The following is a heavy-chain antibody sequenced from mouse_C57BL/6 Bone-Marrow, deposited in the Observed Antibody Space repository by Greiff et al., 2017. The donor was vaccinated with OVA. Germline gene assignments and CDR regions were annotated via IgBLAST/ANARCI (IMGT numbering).Heavy chain of an antibody. CDR2: IYPGSGST. J-gene: IGHJ1*03. CDR3: ARSIYYDWYFDV. V-gene: IGHV1-55*01. Sequence: VQLQQPGAELVKPGALVKMSCKASGYTFTSYWITWVKQRPGQGLEWIGDIYPGSGSTNYNEKFKSKATLTVDTSSSTAYMQLSSLTSEDSAVYYCARSIYYDWYFDVWGTGTTVTVSS. CDR1: GYTFTSYW. D-gene: IGHD2-1*01.